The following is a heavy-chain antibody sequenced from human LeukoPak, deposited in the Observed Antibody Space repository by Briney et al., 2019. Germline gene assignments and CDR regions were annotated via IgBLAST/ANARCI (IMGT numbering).Heavy chain of an antibody. J-gene: IGHJ4*02. CDR3: KNGLAAVVKTD. Sequence: ASVKVSCKASGYTFTGYYMHWVRQAPGQGLEWMGWINTNTGNPTYAQGFTGRIVFSLDTSVSTAYLQISSLKAEDSAVYCGKNGLAAVVKTDSGQETLVTASP. V-gene: IGHV7-4-1*02. CDR2: INTNTGNP. CDR1: GYTFTGYY. D-gene: IGHD3-22*01.